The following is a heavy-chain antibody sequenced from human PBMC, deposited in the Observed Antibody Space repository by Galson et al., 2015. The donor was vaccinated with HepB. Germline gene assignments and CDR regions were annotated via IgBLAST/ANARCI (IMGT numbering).Heavy chain of an antibody. D-gene: IGHD2-2*02. J-gene: IGHJ3*02. CDR1: GFTFSSYV. CDR3: AKDREAGVPAAIYAFDM. V-gene: IGHV3-23*01. CDR2: IGGSGGST. Sequence: SLRLSCAASGFTFSSYVMSWVRQAPGKGLEWVSTIGGSGGSTSYADSVKGRFTISRDNSKNTLYLQMNSLRAEDTAIYYCAKDREAGVPAAIYAFDMWGQGTMVTVSS.